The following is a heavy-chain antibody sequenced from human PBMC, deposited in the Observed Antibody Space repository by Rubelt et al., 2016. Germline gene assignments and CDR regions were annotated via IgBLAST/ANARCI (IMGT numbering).Heavy chain of an antibody. Sequence: CAASGFTFSNYAMSWARQAPWKGLEWVSAISGSGGNTYYADSVKGRFTISRDNSKNTLYLQMNSLRAEDTAVYYCARGFDYWGQGTLVTVSS. V-gene: IGHV3-23*01. CDR3: ARGFDY. CDR1: GFTFSNYA. J-gene: IGHJ4*02. CDR2: ISGSGGNT.